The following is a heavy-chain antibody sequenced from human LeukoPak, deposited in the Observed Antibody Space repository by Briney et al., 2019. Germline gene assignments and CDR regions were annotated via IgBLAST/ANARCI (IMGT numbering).Heavy chain of an antibody. CDR1: GFTFSSYE. J-gene: IGHJ4*02. CDR2: ISSSGSTI. V-gene: IGHV3-48*03. D-gene: IGHD3-10*01. Sequence: PGGSLRLSCAASGFTFSSYEMNWVRQAPGKGLEWVSYISSSGSTIYYADSVKGRSTISRDNAKNSPYLQMNSLRAEDTAVYYCASSTPLTSFDYWGQGTLVTVSS. CDR3: ASSTPLTSFDY.